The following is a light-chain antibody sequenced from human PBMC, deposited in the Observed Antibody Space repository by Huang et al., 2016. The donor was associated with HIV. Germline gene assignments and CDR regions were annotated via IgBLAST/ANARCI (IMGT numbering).Light chain of an antibody. V-gene: IGKV3-15*01. CDR3: QQYNNWPLT. CDR1: QSVSSN. J-gene: IGKJ4*01. CDR2: GAS. Sequence: EIVMTQSPATLSVSAGERATLSCRASQSVSSNLAWYQQKPGQAPRRLIYGASTRVTGIPARFSGSGSGTEFTLTISSLQSEDFAVYYCQQYNNWPLTFGGGTTVEIK.